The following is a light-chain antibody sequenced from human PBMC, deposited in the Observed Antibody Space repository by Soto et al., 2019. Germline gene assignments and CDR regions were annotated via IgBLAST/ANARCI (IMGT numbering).Light chain of an antibody. CDR2: DAS. CDR3: QQSYSTPLT. J-gene: IGKJ4*01. Sequence: DIQMTQSPSSLSASIGDRVHINCMASQGISNSLAWYQQKPGKGPSLLIYDASTLQSGVPSRFSGSGSGTDFTLTISSLQPEDLATYYCQQSYSTPLTVGGGTKGDI. V-gene: IGKV1-27*01. CDR1: QGISNS.